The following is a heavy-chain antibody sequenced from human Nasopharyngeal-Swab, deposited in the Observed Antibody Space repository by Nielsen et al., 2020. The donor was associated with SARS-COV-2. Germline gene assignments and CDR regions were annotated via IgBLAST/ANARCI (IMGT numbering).Heavy chain of an antibody. V-gene: IGHV3-53*04. J-gene: IGHJ3*02. D-gene: IGHD2-15*01. CDR3: ARVAYIYNHGGFDI. CDR2: FYNDDST. CDR1: GFNVGRDY. Sequence: GESLKISCAASGFNVGRDYMSWVRQAPGKGLEWVSVFYNDDSTHYADSVKGRFTISRHTSENTVYLQMNNLRAEDTAIYYCARVAYIYNHGGFDIWGQGTLVTVSS.